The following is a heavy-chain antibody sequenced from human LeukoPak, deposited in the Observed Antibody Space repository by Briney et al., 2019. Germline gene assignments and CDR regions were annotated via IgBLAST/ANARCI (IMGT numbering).Heavy chain of an antibody. Sequence: GGSLRLSCAAFGFTFSSYSMNWVRQGPGQGLEWVSSISRSSRYIYYADSVEGRFTISRDNAKNSLYLQMNSLRAEDTAVYYCARDLRAHNFYFDYWGQGTLVTVSS. CDR3: ARDLRAHNFYFDY. CDR2: ISRSSRYI. J-gene: IGHJ4*02. CDR1: GFTFSSYS. V-gene: IGHV3-21*01.